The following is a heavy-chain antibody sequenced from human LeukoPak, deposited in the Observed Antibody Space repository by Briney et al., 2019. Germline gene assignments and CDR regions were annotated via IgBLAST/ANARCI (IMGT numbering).Heavy chain of an antibody. CDR3: ARGQRRQLVVY. Sequence: ASVTVSFKSSVYTFTSYDINWVRQAAGQGVEWVGWMNPNSGNTGYAQKFQGRVTMTRNTSISTAYMELSSLRSEDTAVYYCARGQRRQLVVYWGQGTLVTVSS. CDR2: MNPNSGNT. CDR1: VYTFTSYD. V-gene: IGHV1-8*01. D-gene: IGHD6-13*01. J-gene: IGHJ4*02.